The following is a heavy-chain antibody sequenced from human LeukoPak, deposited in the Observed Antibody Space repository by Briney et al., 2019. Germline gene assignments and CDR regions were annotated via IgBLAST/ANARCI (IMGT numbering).Heavy chain of an antibody. CDR2: IYYSGST. Sequence: SETLSLTCTVSGDSISSSNYYWGWIRQPPGKGLEWIGSIYYSGSTYYNPSLKSRVTIFVDTSKNHFSLKLSSVTAADTAMYYCARAYYFDSSGYYYNFDYWGQGTLVTVSS. CDR1: GDSISSSNYY. CDR3: ARAYYFDSSGYYYNFDY. V-gene: IGHV4-39*02. D-gene: IGHD3-22*01. J-gene: IGHJ4*02.